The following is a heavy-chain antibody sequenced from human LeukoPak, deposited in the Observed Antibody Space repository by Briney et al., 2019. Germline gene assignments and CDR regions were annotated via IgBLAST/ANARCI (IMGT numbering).Heavy chain of an antibody. J-gene: IGHJ4*02. D-gene: IGHD6-6*01. CDR1: GYTFTGYY. CDR2: INPNGGDT. V-gene: IGHV1-2*02. Sequence: GASVKVCCKASGYTFTGYYIHWVRQAPGLGLEWMGWINPNGGDTNYAQNFQGRVTLTRDTSISAAHMELSRLRSDDTAVYYCARDFSDITARTFDCWGQGTLVTVSS. CDR3: ARDFSDITARTFDC.